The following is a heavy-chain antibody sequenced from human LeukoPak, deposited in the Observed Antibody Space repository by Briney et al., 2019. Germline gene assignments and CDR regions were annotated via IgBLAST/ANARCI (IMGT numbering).Heavy chain of an antibody. CDR3: ARGLIQLWFFDY. Sequence: PGGSLRLSCAASGFTFSSYAMHWVRQAPGKGLEWVAVISYDGSNKYYADSVKGRFTISRDNSKNTLYLQMNSLRAEDTAVYYCARGLIQLWFFDYWGQGTLVTVSS. V-gene: IGHV3-30*04. CDR2: ISYDGSNK. CDR1: GFTFSSYA. D-gene: IGHD5-18*01. J-gene: IGHJ4*02.